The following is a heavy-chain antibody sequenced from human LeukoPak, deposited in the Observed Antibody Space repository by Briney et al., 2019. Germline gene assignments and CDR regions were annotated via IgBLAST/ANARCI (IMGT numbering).Heavy chain of an antibody. J-gene: IGHJ3*02. CDR1: GSTLTELS. CDR3: TTDAYCTGGRCYSGLDAFDI. D-gene: IGHD2-15*01. CDR2: FDPEDGET. Sequence: GASVTVSCKVSGSTLTELSMHWVRQAPGKGLEWMGGFDPEDGETIYAQKFQGRVTMTEDTSTDTAYMELRSLRSEDTAVYYCTTDAYCTGGRCYSGLDAFDIWGQGTMVTVSS. V-gene: IGHV1-24*01.